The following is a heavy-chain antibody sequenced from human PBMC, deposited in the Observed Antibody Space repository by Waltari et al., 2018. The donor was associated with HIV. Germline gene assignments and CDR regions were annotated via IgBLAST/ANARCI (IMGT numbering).Heavy chain of an antibody. CDR3: ARRAYDSSGYGWFDP. CDR2: IKQDGSGE. D-gene: IGHD3-22*01. CDR1: GFMFSSYR. Sequence: EVQLVESGGDLVQPGGSLRLSCAASGFMFSSYRMSWVRQVPGKGLGWVATIKQDGSGEQYVDSVKGRFTISRDNAKNSVYLQMNSLRAEDTAVYYCARRAYDSSGYGWFDPWGQGTLVTVSS. V-gene: IGHV3-7*01. J-gene: IGHJ5*02.